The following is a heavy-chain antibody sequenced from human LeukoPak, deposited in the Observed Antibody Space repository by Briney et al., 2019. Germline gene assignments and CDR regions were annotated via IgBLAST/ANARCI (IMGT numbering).Heavy chain of an antibody. CDR3: ARDSLYGVVDY. V-gene: IGHV1-46*01. Sequence: ASVKVSCKTSGYTFTSYYIHWVRQAPGQGLEWMGIINPSGGSTSYAQKFQGRVTMTRDTSTSTVYMCLSSLRSEDTAVYYCARDSLYGVVDYWGQGTLVTVSS. CDR2: INPSGGST. J-gene: IGHJ4*02. CDR1: GYTFTSYY. D-gene: IGHD4-17*01.